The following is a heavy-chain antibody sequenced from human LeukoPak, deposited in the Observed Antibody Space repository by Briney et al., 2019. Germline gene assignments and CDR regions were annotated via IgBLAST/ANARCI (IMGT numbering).Heavy chain of an antibody. CDR3: AREVVVVPAAMYYYGMDV. CDR2: INPNSGGT. D-gene: IGHD2-2*01. V-gene: IGHV1-2*02. Sequence: ASVKVSFKASGYTFTGYYMHWVRQAPGQGLEWMGWINPNSGGTNYAQKFQGRVTMTRDTSISTAYMELSRLRSDDTAVYYCAREVVVVPAAMYYYGMDVWGQGTTVTVSS. CDR1: GYTFTGYY. J-gene: IGHJ6*02.